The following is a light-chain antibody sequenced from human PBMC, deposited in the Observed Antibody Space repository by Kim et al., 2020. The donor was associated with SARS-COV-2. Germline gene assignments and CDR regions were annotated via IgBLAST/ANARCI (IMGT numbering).Light chain of an antibody. Sequence: DIQMTQSPSSLSASVGDRVTITCRASQAIRKYVAWYQQKPGKIPKLLIHAVSTLQSGVPSRFSGGGSGTDFTLTIRGLQPEDVATYYCQAYDTVPYNFGQGTNLEI. V-gene: IGKV1-27*01. CDR1: QAIRKY. CDR3: QAYDTVPYN. J-gene: IGKJ2*01. CDR2: AVS.